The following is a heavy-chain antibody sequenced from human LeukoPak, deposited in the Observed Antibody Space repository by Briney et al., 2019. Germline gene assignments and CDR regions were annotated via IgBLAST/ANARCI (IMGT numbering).Heavy chain of an antibody. CDR2: IYYSGST. CDR3: ARQGSGSHKD. V-gene: IGHV4-59*08. J-gene: IGHJ4*02. CDR1: GGSISDYY. Sequence: SETLSLTCTVSGGSISDYYWSWIRQPPGKGLEWIGYIYYSGSTNYNPSLKSRVTISVDTSKNQFSLKLSSVTAADTAVYYCARQGSGSHKDWGQGTLVTVS. D-gene: IGHD1-26*01.